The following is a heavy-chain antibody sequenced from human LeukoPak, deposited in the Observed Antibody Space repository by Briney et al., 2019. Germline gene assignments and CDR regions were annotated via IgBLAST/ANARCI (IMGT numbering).Heavy chain of an antibody. CDR1: GFTFSSYS. V-gene: IGHV3-21*01. CDR3: ARSQGPYDY. CDR2: VSSSSSYI. J-gene: IGHJ4*02. Sequence: GGSLRLSCAASGFTFSSYSMNWVRQAPGKGLEWVSSVSSSSSYIYYADSVKGRFTISRDNAKNTLYLQLNSLRAEDTAIYYCARSQGPYDYWGQGTLVTVSS.